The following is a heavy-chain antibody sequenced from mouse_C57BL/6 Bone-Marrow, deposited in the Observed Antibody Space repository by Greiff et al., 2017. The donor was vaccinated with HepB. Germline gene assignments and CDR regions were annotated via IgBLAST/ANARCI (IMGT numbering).Heavy chain of an antibody. D-gene: IGHD1-1*01. CDR3: AKFITTVVAIDY. CDR2: IYPGNSDT. CDR1: GYTFTSYW. J-gene: IGHJ2*01. Sequence: EVQLQESGTVLARPGASVKMSCKTSGYTFTSYWMHWVKQRPGQGLEWIGAIYPGNSDTSYNQKFKGKAKLTAVTSASTAYMELSSLTNEDSAVYYCAKFITTVVAIDYWGQGTTLTVSS. V-gene: IGHV1-5*01.